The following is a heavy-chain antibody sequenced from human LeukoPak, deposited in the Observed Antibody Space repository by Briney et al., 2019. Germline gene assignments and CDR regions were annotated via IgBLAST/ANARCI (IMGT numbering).Heavy chain of an antibody. CDR1: GFTFSSYW. D-gene: IGHD3-3*01. CDR3: AKVLWPSLNIWSGYSGGMDV. V-gene: IGHV3-23*01. J-gene: IGHJ6*02. Sequence: PGGSLRLSCAASGFTFSSYWMHWVRQAPGKGLEWVSAISGSGGSTYYADSVKGRFTISRDNSKNTLYLQMNSLRAEDTAVYYCAKVLWPSLNIWSGYSGGMDVWGQGTTVTVSS. CDR2: ISGSGGST.